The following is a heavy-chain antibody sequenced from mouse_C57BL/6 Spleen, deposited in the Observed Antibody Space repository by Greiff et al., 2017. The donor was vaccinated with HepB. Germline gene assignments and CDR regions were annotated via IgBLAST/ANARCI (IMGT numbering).Heavy chain of an antibody. V-gene: IGHV3-6*01. CDR3: ANSNYFAWFAY. CDR2: ISYDGSN. CDR1: GYSITSGYY. Sequence: VQLKESGPGLVKPSQSLSLTCSVTGYSITSGYYWNWIRQFPGNKLEWMGYISYDGSNNYNPSLKNRISITRDTSKNQFFLKLNSVTTEDTATYYCANSNYFAWFAYWGQGTLVTVSA. D-gene: IGHD2-5*01. J-gene: IGHJ3*01.